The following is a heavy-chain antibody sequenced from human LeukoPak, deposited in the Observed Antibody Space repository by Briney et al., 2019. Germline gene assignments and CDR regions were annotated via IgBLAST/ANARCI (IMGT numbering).Heavy chain of an antibody. CDR2: IYRGGST. D-gene: IGHD5-24*01. CDR3: TKDQNGYNKPGEY. J-gene: IGHJ4*02. Sequence: PGGSLRLSCAASGFTVSSNCMSWVRQAPGKGLEWVSVIYRGGSTYYADTVKGRFTISRDNSKDTLYLQMNSLKAEDTAVYYCTKDQNGYNKPGEYWGQGALVTVSS. V-gene: IGHV3-53*01. CDR1: GFTVSSNC.